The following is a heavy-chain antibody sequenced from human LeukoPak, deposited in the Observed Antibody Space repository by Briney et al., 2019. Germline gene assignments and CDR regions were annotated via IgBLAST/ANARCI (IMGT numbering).Heavy chain of an antibody. CDR1: GGTFSSYA. J-gene: IGHJ6*03. CDR2: IIPIFGTA. V-gene: IGHV1-69*05. D-gene: IGHD2-2*01. CDR3: AAYYCSSTSCYVNYYYYYMDV. Sequence: GSSVKVSCKASGGTFSSYAISWVRQAPGQGLEWMGGIIPIFGTANYAQKFQGRVTITTDESTSTAYMELSSLRSEDTAVYYCAAYYCSSTSCYVNYYYYYMDVWGKGTTVTVSS.